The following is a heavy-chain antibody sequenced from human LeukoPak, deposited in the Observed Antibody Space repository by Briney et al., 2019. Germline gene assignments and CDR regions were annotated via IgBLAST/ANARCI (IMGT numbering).Heavy chain of an antibody. V-gene: IGHV3-30*18. Sequence: GGSLRLSCAASGFTFSSYGMHWVRQAPGKGLEWVAVISYDGSNKYYADSVKGRFTISRDNSKNTLYLQMNSLRAEDTAVYYCAKGYNSGYDMVDYWGQGTLVTVSS. J-gene: IGHJ4*02. D-gene: IGHD5-12*01. CDR1: GFTFSSYG. CDR2: ISYDGSNK. CDR3: AKGYNSGYDMVDY.